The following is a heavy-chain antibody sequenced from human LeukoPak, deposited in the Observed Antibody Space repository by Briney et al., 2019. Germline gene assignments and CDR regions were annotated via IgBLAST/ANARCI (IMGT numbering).Heavy chain of an antibody. V-gene: IGHV3-23*01. CDR1: GFTSSSYA. CDR3: AKDLDPVVGAPDY. J-gene: IGHJ4*02. CDR2: ISGSGGST. Sequence: GGSLRLSCAASGFTSSSYAMSWVRQAPGKGLEWVSAISGSGGSTYYADSVKGRFTISRDNSKNTLYLQMNSLRAEDTAVYYCAKDLDPVVGAPDYWGQGTLVTVSS. D-gene: IGHD1-26*01.